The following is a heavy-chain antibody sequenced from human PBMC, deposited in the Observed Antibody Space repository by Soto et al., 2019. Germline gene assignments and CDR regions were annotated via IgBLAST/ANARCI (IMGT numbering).Heavy chain of an antibody. J-gene: IGHJ4*02. D-gene: IGHD3-10*01. CDR1: GFTFSSYS. CDR3: ARANYYGSPGDFDY. CDR2: ISSSSSTI. Sequence: PGGSLRLSCAASGFTFSSYSMNWVRQAPGKVLEWVSYISSSSSTIYYADSVKGRFTISRDNAKNSLYLQMNSLRAEATAVYYCARANYYGSPGDFDYWGQGTLLTLSS. V-gene: IGHV3-48*01.